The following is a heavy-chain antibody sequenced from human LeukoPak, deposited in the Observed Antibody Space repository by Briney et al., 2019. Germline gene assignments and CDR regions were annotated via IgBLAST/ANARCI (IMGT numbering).Heavy chain of an antibody. CDR1: GSSLSTSGVG. CDR2: IYWNDDK. J-gene: IGHJ4*02. D-gene: IGHD6-13*01. CDR3: AHFYDAFEVAAADHFDY. Sequence: SGPTLVNPTQTLTLTCTFSGSSLSTSGVGVGWIRQPPGKALEWLALIYWNDDKRYSPSLKSRLTITKDTSKNQVVLTMTNMDPVDTATYYCAHFYDAFEVAAADHFDYWGQGTLVTVSS. V-gene: IGHV2-5*01.